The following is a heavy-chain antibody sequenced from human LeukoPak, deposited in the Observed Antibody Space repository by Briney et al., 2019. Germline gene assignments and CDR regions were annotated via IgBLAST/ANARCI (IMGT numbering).Heavy chain of an antibody. Sequence: GGSLRLSCAASGFTFSSYEMNWVRQAPGKGLDWVSYISSGGSTRYYADSVKGRFTISRDNAKNSLYLQMNSLRAEDTAVYYCARVLAGATYFDYWGQGTLVTVSS. D-gene: IGHD1-26*01. CDR1: GFTFSSYE. V-gene: IGHV3-48*03. CDR3: ARVLAGATYFDY. CDR2: ISSGGSTR. J-gene: IGHJ4*01.